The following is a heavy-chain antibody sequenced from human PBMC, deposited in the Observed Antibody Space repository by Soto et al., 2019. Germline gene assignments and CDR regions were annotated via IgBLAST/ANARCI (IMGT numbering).Heavy chain of an antibody. Sequence: QVQLVESGGGVVQPGRSLRLSCAASGFTFSSYGMHWVRQAPGKGLEWVAVIWYDGSNKYYADSAKGRFTISRDNSKNTLYLQMNSLRAEDTAVYYCARGLGIAANWFDPWGQGTLVTVSS. CDR1: GFTFSSYG. V-gene: IGHV3-33*01. CDR3: ARGLGIAANWFDP. D-gene: IGHD6-13*01. CDR2: IWYDGSNK. J-gene: IGHJ5*02.